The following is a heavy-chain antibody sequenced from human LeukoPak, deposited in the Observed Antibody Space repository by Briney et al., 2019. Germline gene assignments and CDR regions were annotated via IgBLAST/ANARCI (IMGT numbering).Heavy chain of an antibody. CDR3: ATLGSSGYYPNWFDP. CDR1: GGYIRSGTDY. J-gene: IGHJ5*02. Sequence: SETLSLTCTVSGGYIRSGTDYWSWIRQPAGKGLEWIGRIYTSGSTNYNPSLKSRVTISVDTSKNQFSLKLSSVTAADTAVYYCATLGSSGYYPNWFDPWGQGTLVTVSS. V-gene: IGHV4-61*02. CDR2: IYTSGST. D-gene: IGHD3-22*01.